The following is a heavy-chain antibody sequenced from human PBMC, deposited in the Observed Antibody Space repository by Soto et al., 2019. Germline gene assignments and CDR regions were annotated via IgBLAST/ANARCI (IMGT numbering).Heavy chain of an antibody. CDR1: GFTFNTYG. CDR2: IYYDGRNK. CDR3: ARDLGELWPSVGGY. V-gene: IGHV3-33*01. D-gene: IGHD1-26*01. Sequence: QVQLVESGGGVVQPGRSLRLSCAASGFTFNTYGMHWVRQAPGKGLEWVAVIYYDGRNKYYADSVKGRFTISRDNSKNTLNLQTYSLRVEDTAVYYCARDLGELWPSVGGYWGQGTLVTVSS. J-gene: IGHJ4*02.